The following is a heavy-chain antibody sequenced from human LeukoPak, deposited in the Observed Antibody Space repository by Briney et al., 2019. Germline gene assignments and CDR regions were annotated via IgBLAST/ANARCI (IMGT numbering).Heavy chain of an antibody. Sequence: ASVKVSCKASGYTFTSYDINWVRQATGLGLEWMGWMNPNSGNTGYAQKFQGRVTITRNTSISTAYMELSSLRSEDTAVYYCARWVGYQLGMGDNWFDPWGQGTLVTVSS. CDR1: GYTFTSYD. CDR3: ARWVGYQLGMGDNWFDP. CDR2: MNPNSGNT. D-gene: IGHD2-2*01. V-gene: IGHV1-8*03. J-gene: IGHJ5*02.